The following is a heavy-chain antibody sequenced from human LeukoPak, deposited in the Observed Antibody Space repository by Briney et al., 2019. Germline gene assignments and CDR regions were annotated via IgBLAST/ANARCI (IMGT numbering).Heavy chain of an antibody. D-gene: IGHD1-26*01. CDR1: GFTFSSYA. V-gene: IGHV3-73*01. CDR3: ARGVVGATFYMDV. Sequence: GRSLRLSCAASGFTFSSYAMHWVRQASGKGLEWLGRIRNKADSYATAYAASVKGRFTISRDDSENTAYLQMNSLKTEDTAVYYCARGVVGATFYMDVWGKGTTVIVSS. CDR2: IRNKADSYAT. J-gene: IGHJ6*03.